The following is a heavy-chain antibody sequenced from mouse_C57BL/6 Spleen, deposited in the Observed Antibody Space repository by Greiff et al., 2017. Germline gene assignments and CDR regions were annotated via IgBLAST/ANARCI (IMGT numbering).Heavy chain of an antibody. CDR1: GFTFSDYG. CDR2: ISSGSSTI. V-gene: IGHV5-17*01. Sequence: EVMLVESGGGLVKPGGSLKLSCAASGFTFSDYGMHWVRQAPEKGLEWVAYISSGSSTIYYADTVKGRFTISRDTAKNTLFLQMTSLRSEDTAMYFCARAHYSGSSDFPFAYWGQGTLVTVSA. D-gene: IGHD1-1*01. J-gene: IGHJ3*01. CDR3: ARAHYSGSSDFPFAY.